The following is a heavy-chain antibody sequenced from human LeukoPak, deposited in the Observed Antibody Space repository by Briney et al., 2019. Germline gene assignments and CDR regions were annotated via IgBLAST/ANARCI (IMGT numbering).Heavy chain of an antibody. CDR2: INRSGST. Sequence: SETLSLTCAVDGGSFSGYYWSWICHPPGKGLEWIGEINRSGSTNYNPYLKSRVTISVDTSKNQFSLKLGSVTAADTAVYYCARGEVRVVVIGYYYLVIWGKGTTVTVSS. J-gene: IGHJ6*03. CDR1: GGSFSGYY. V-gene: IGHV4-34*01. CDR3: ARGEVRVVVIGYYYLVI. D-gene: IGHD3-22*01.